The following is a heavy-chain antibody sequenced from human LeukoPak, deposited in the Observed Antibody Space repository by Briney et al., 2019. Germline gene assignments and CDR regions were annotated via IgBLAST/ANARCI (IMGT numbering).Heavy chain of an antibody. V-gene: IGHV3-21*04. CDR1: GFTFSSYS. CDR3: ARSTVLLWFGELSAFDI. J-gene: IGHJ3*02. D-gene: IGHD3-10*01. Sequence: GGSLRLSCAASGFTFSSYSMNWVRQAPGKGLEWVSSISSSSSYIYYADSVKGRFTISRDNAKNSLYLQMNSLRAEDTAVYYCARSTVLLWFGELSAFDIWGQGTMVTVSS. CDR2: ISSSSSYI.